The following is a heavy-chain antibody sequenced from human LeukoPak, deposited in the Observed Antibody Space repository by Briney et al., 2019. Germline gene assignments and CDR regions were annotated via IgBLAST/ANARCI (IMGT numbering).Heavy chain of an antibody. CDR3: ARAGRYFDWLLSLDY. V-gene: IGHV3-23*01. CDR1: GFTFSSYA. Sequence: GGTLRLSCAASGFTFSSYAMSWVRQAPGKGLEWVSAISGSGGSTYYADSVKGRFTISRDNSKNTLYLQMNSLRAEDTAVYYCARAGRYFDWLLSLDYWGQGTLVTVSS. CDR2: ISGSGGST. J-gene: IGHJ4*02. D-gene: IGHD3-9*01.